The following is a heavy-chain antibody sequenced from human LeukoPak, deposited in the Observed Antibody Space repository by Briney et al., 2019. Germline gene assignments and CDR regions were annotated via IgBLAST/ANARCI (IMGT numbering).Heavy chain of an antibody. CDR2: IYRGGST. CDR3: ARDHYYDSSGYYYYFDY. Sequence: PGGSLRLSCAASGFTVSSNYMSWVRQAPGKGLEWVSVIYRGGSTYYADSVKGRFTIPRDNSKNTLYLQMNSLRAEDTAVYYCARDHYYDSSGYYYYFDYWGQGTLVTVSS. CDR1: GFTVSSNY. D-gene: IGHD3-22*01. V-gene: IGHV3-53*01. J-gene: IGHJ4*02.